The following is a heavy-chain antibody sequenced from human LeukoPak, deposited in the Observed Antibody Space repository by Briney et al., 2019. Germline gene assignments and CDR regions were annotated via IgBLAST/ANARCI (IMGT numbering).Heavy chain of an antibody. J-gene: IGHJ4*02. Sequence: PSETLSLTCTVSGFSVTTDSYCWGWIRQPPGKGLEWIGYDYCGGNTNYDPFLKRRVTISVDTSKNQFSLTLTSVTAADTAVYFCARDHFGSLDSWGQGILVTVSS. CDR3: ARDHFGSLDS. CDR1: GFSVTTDSYC. D-gene: IGHD3-10*01. V-gene: IGHV4-61*01. CDR2: DYCGGNT.